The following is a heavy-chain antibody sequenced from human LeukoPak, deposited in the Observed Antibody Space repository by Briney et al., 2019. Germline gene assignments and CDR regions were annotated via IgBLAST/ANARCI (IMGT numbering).Heavy chain of an antibody. V-gene: IGHV3-21*01. J-gene: IGHJ3*02. D-gene: IGHD6-13*01. CDR2: ISSSSSYI. CDR1: GFTFSSYS. Sequence: GGSLRLSCAASGFTFSSYSMNWVRQAPGKGLEWVSSISSSSSYIYYADSVKGRFTISRDNAKNSLYLQMNSLRAEDTAVYYCARDFLDSSSWFYDAFDIWGQGTMVTVSS. CDR3: ARDFLDSSSWFYDAFDI.